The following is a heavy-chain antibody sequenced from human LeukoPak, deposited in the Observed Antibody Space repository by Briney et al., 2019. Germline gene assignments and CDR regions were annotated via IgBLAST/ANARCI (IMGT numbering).Heavy chain of an antibody. J-gene: IGHJ6*04. D-gene: IGHD3-10*02. CDR2: IRYDGSDK. V-gene: IGHV3-30*02. CDR3: AKGLDYVLDV. CDR1: GFIFSNYG. Sequence: GGSLRLSCGASGFIFSNYGMHWVRQAQGKGLEWVAFIRYDGSDKHYADSVKGRFTISKDNSKNTLSLQLNSLRAEDTAVYYCAKGLDYVLDVWGEGTTVTVSS.